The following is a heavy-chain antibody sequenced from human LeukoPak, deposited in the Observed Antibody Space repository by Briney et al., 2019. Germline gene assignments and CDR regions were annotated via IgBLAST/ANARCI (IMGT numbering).Heavy chain of an antibody. CDR3: AKSAQYSSAWFTGSFDY. CDR2: INPNSGGT. V-gene: IGHV1-2*02. Sequence: ASVKVSCKASGYTFTGYYMHWVRQAPGQGLEWMGWINPNSGGTKYAQKFQGRVTMTRDTSISTAYMELSRLRSDDTAAYYCAKSAQYSSAWFTGSFDYWGQGTLVTVSS. J-gene: IGHJ4*02. CDR1: GYTFTGYY. D-gene: IGHD6-13*01.